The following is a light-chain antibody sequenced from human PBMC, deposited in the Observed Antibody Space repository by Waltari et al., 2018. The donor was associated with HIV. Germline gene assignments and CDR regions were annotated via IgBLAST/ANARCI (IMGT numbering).Light chain of an antibody. Sequence: QSVLTQPPSVSGAPGQRVTISCTGSSSNIGAGYDVHWFQQLPGTAPKLLIYGNTNRPSGVPDRFSGSKSCTSASLASTGLQAEDEADYYCQSYDSGLTAYVFGTGTKVTVL. J-gene: IGLJ1*01. CDR1: SSNIGAGYD. CDR3: QSYDSGLTAYV. V-gene: IGLV1-40*01. CDR2: GNT.